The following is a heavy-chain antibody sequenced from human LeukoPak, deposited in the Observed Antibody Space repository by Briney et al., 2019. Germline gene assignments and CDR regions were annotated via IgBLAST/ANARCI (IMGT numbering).Heavy chain of an antibody. J-gene: IGHJ4*02. Sequence: SVKVSCKASGYTFTSHGISWVRQAPGQGLEWMGGIIPIFGTANYAQKFQGRVTITADESTSTAYMELSSLRSEDTAVYYCARVGGATQNFDYWGQGTLVTVSS. CDR3: ARVGGATQNFDY. CDR1: GYTFTSHG. V-gene: IGHV1-69*13. D-gene: IGHD1-26*01. CDR2: IIPIFGTA.